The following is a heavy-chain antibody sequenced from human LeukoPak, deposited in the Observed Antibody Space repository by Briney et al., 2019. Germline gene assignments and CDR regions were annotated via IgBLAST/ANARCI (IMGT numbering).Heavy chain of an antibody. J-gene: IGHJ6*03. Sequence: PSETLSLTCAVYGGSFSGYYWSWTRQPPGKGLEWIGEINHSGSTNYNPSLKSRVTISVDTSKNQFSLKLSSVTAADTAVYYCARGRDYYYYMDVWGKGTTVTVSS. CDR2: INHSGST. CDR3: ARGRDYYYYMDV. V-gene: IGHV4-34*01. D-gene: IGHD5-24*01. CDR1: GGSFSGYY.